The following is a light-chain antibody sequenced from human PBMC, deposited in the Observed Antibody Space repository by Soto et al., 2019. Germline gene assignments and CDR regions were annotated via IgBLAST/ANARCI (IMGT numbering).Light chain of an antibody. J-gene: IGKJ1*01. CDR3: QQYGSSPQWA. CDR1: QSVSSSY. Sequence: EIVLTQSPGTLSLSPGERATLSCRASQSVSSSYLAWYQQKPGQAPRLLIYGASSRATGIPDRFSGSGSGTDFTLTISRLEPKDFAVYYCQQYGSSPQWAFGQGTKV. CDR2: GAS. V-gene: IGKV3-20*01.